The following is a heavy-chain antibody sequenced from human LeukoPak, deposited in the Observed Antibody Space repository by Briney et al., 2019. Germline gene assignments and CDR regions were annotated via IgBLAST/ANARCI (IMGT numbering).Heavy chain of an antibody. D-gene: IGHD2-15*01. Sequence: ASVKVSCKASGYTSTSYYMHWVRQAPGQGLEWMGIINPSGGSTSYAQKFQGRVTMTRDTSTSTVYMELSSLRSEDTAVYYCATLGYCSGGSCYEHFFDYWGQGTLVTVSS. CDR1: GYTSTSYY. J-gene: IGHJ4*02. CDR2: INPSGGST. CDR3: ATLGYCSGGSCYEHFFDY. V-gene: IGHV1-46*03.